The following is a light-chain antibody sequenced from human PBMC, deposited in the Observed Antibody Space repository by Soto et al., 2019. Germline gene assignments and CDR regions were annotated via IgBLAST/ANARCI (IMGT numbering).Light chain of an antibody. CDR2: TNN. Sequence: QSVLTQPPSASGTPGQGVTISCSGSNSNIGTNTVNWYQQLPGTAPKALIHTNNQRPSGVPDRFSGSKSGTSASLAISGLQSEDEAHYYCAAWDDSLNALVFGGGTKLPS. J-gene: IGLJ2*01. CDR3: AAWDDSLNALV. V-gene: IGLV1-44*01. CDR1: NSNIGTNT.